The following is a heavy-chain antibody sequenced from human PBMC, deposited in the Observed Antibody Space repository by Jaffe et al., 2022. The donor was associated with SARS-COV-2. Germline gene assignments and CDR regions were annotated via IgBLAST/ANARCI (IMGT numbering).Heavy chain of an antibody. V-gene: IGHV3-43*02. CDR3: AKDATWIPYYYYYGMDV. D-gene: IGHD5-12*01. J-gene: IGHJ6*02. CDR1: GFTFDDYA. CDR2: ISGDGGST. Sequence: EVQLVESGGGVVQPGGSLRLSCAASGFTFDDYAMHWVRQAPGKGLEWVSLISGDGGSTYYADSVKGRFTISRDNSKNSLYLQMNSLRTEDTALYYCAKDATWIPYYYYYGMDVWGQGTTVTVSS.